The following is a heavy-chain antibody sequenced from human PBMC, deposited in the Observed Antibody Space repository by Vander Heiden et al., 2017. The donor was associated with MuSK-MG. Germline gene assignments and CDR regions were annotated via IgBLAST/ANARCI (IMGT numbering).Heavy chain of an antibody. CDR1: GGSISSGGYY. CDR3: AGSRRGLGWFDP. V-gene: IGHV4-31*03. Sequence: QVQLQDSGPRLLNPPQPLSPTRSLPGGSISSGGYYWSWIRQHPGKGLEWIGYIYYSGSTNYNPSLKSRVTTSVDTSKNQFSLKLSSVTAADTAVYYCAGSRRGLGWFDPWGQGTLVTVSS. J-gene: IGHJ5*02. D-gene: IGHD3-10*01. CDR2: IYYSGST.